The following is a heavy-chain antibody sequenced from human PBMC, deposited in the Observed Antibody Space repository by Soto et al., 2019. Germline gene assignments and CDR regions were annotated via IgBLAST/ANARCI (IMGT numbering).Heavy chain of an antibody. CDR3: GRHRRETRTYAQPLDP. J-gene: IGHJ5*02. V-gene: IGHV4-39*01. CDR1: GASITSTSYF. Sequence: QLQLQESGPGLVKPSETLSLTCAVSGASITSTSYFWGWDRQPPGKGLEWIGSISYGGVPYHNPSLKSRATMSIDTSKSHLSLNLASVTVADTAVYYCGRHRRETRTYAQPLDPWGQGVLVTVSS. D-gene: IGHD1-1*01. CDR2: ISYGGVP.